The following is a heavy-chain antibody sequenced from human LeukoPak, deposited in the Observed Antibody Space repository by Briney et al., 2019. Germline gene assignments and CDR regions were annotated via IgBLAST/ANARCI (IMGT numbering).Heavy chain of an antibody. CDR2: ISSSSSYI. Sequence: KPGGSLRLSCAASGFTFSSYSLNWVRQAPGKGLEWVSSISSSSSYIYYADSVKGRFTISRDNAKNSLYLQMNSLRAEDTAVYYCARAAQYCSSTSCYEWFDPWGQGTLVTVSS. CDR3: ARAAQYCSSTSCYEWFDP. D-gene: IGHD2-2*01. CDR1: GFTFSSYS. J-gene: IGHJ5*02. V-gene: IGHV3-21*01.